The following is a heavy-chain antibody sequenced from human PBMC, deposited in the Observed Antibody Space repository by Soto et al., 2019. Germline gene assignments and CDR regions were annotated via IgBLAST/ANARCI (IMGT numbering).Heavy chain of an antibody. CDR1: GYTFTSYG. J-gene: IGHJ6*02. CDR2: ISAYNGNT. Sequence: ASVKVSCKASGYTFTSYGISWVRQAPGQGLEWMGWISAYNGNTNYAQKLQGRVTMTTDTSTSTAYMELRSLRSDDTAVYYCARDSDDILTGYRTSYYYYGMDVWGQGTTVTVSS. D-gene: IGHD3-9*01. V-gene: IGHV1-18*01. CDR3: ARDSDDILTGYRTSYYYYGMDV.